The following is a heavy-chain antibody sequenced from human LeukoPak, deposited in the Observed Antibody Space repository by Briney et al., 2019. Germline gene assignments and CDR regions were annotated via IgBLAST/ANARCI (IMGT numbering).Heavy chain of an antibody. Sequence: SETLSLTCTVSGGSISSSSYYWGWIRQPPGKGLEWIGSIYYSGSTYYNPSLKSRVTISVDTSKNQFSLKLSSVTAADTAVYYCASFGGDGYGGLFDYWGQGTLVTVSS. D-gene: IGHD2-21*02. V-gene: IGHV4-39*07. CDR2: IYYSGST. CDR3: ASFGGDGYGGLFDY. CDR1: GGSISSSSYY. J-gene: IGHJ4*02.